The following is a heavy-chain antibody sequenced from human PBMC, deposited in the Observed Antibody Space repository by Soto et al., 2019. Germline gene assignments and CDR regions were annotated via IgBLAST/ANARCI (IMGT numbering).Heavy chain of an antibody. CDR1: GGSISTYY. Sequence: QGQLQESGPGLVKPSETLSLTCSVSGGSISTYYCNWIRQPAGKGLEWIGRIDSSGSTNYSPSLKSRATMSVDTSKNRFSLKLPSVTAADTAVYYWARGGHDFWSGPFDYWGQGTLATVSS. CDR2: IDSSGST. J-gene: IGHJ4*02. V-gene: IGHV4-4*07. D-gene: IGHD3-3*01. CDR3: ARGGHDFWSGPFDY.